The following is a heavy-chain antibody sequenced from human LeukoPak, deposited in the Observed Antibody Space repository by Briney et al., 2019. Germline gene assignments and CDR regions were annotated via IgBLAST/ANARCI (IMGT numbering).Heavy chain of an antibody. CDR1: GFTFTTYS. CDR3: ARGPTAVTRHFDF. CDR2: ISSGSSAI. V-gene: IGHV3-21*01. J-gene: IGHJ4*02. Sequence: GGSLRLSYEDSGFTFTTYSMTWVRQAPGKGLEWVTIISSGSSAIFSADALKGRFTISRDDAKNLLYLDMNSLRAEDTAVYYCARGPTAVTRHFDFWGQGTLVTVSS. D-gene: IGHD4-17*01.